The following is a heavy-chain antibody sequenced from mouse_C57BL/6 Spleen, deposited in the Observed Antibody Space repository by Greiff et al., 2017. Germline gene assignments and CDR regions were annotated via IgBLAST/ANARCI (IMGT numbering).Heavy chain of an antibody. CDR1: GYSITSGYY. CDR3: ARRGPITTVVATNFDV. V-gene: IGHV3-6*01. D-gene: IGHD1-1*01. J-gene: IGHJ1*03. CDR2: ISYDGSN. Sequence: DVKLQESGPGLVKPSQSLSLTCSVTGYSITSGYYWNWIRQFPGNKLEWMGYISYDGSNNYNPSLKNRISITRDTSKNQFFLKLNSVTTEDTATYYCARRGPITTVVATNFDVWGTGTTVTVSS.